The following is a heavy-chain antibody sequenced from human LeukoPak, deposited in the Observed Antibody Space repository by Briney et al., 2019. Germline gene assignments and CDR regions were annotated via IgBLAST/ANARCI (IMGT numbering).Heavy chain of an antibody. V-gene: IGHV4-4*02. CDR1: GDSISSNYC. CDR3: GRHAYGDSSAAFDI. D-gene: IGHD4-17*01. J-gene: IGHJ3*02. CDR2: VYRRGST. Sequence: SGTLSLTCAVSGDSISSNYCWRWVRQFPGKGLEWIGEVYRRGSTSYNPSLKSRVVISIDKSKNQYSLNLNSVTAADTATYYCGRHAYGDSSAAFDIWGQGTTVIVSS.